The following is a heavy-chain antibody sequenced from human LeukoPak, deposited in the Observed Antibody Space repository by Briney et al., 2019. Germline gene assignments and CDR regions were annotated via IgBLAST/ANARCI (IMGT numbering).Heavy chain of an antibody. D-gene: IGHD2-15*01. Sequence: ATVKISCKVSGYTFTDYYMHWVQQAPGKGLEWMGLVYPEDGETIYAEKFQGRVTITADTSTDTAYMELSSLRSEDTAVYYCAARLRYCSGGSCYSGLDYWGQGTLVTVSS. CDR2: VYPEDGET. CDR1: GYTFTDYY. J-gene: IGHJ4*02. V-gene: IGHV1-69-2*01. CDR3: AARLRYCSGGSCYSGLDY.